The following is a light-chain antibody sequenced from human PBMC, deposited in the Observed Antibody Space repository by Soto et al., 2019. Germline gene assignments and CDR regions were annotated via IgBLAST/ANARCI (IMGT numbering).Light chain of an antibody. J-gene: IGKJ1*01. Sequence: DIQMTQSPSTLSASVGDRVIITCRASQSISDYLAWYQQKPGTAPKVLIYHASNLQSGVPSRFSGSGSGTEFTLTISSLQPDDFATYYCQQYNSYSFGQGTKVDIK. CDR3: QQYNSYS. CDR2: HAS. V-gene: IGKV1-5*01. CDR1: QSISDY.